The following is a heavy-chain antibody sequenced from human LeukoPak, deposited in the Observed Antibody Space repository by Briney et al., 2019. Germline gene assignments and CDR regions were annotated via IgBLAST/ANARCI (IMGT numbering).Heavy chain of an antibody. D-gene: IGHD5-18*01. CDR3: ARGNVDTDRWDLDY. CDR2: INHSGST. CDR1: GGSFSNYY. V-gene: IGHV4-34*01. Sequence: SETLSLTCAVYGGSFSNYYWSWIRQPPGKGLEWIGEINHSGSTNYNPSLKSRVTISVDTSKNQFSLKLSSVTAADTAVYYCARGNVDTDRWDLDYWGRGPWSPSPQ. J-gene: IGHJ4*02.